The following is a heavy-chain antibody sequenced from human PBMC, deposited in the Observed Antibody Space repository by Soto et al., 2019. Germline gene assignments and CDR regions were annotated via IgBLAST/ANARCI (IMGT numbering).Heavy chain of an antibody. V-gene: IGHV4-4*07. Sequence: PSETLSLTCTVSGGSISDHYWTWIRQPAGKGLEWIGRIYSSGSTRYNPSPKSRVTISVDKSKNQFSLKLSSVTAADTAVYYCARADSIYYYYYGMDVWGQGTTVTVSS. CDR1: GGSISDHY. D-gene: IGHD4-4*01. J-gene: IGHJ6*02. CDR2: IYSSGST. CDR3: ARADSIYYYYYGMDV.